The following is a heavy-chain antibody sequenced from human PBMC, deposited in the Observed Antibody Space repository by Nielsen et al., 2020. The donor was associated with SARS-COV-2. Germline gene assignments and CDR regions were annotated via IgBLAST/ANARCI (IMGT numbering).Heavy chain of an antibody. J-gene: IGHJ4*02. D-gene: IGHD3-3*01. Sequence: ASVKVSCKASGYTFTSYAMHWVRQAPGQRLEWMGWINAGNGNTKYSQKFQGRVTITRDTSASTAYMELSSLRSDDTAVYYCATDSPIGVVIYALAHWGQGTPVTVSS. CDR3: ATDSPIGVVIYALAH. CDR1: GYTFTSYA. V-gene: IGHV1-3*01. CDR2: INAGNGNT.